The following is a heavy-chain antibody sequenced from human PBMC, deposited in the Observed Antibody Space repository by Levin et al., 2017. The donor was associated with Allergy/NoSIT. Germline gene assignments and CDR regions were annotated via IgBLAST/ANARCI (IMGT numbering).Heavy chain of an antibody. CDR2: ISSSSSYI. Sequence: GGSLRLSCAASGFTFSSYSMNWVRQAPGKGLEWVSSISSSSSYIYYADSVKGRFTISRDNAKNSLYLQMNSLRAEDTAVYYCARIRSITGTLNYYYYGMDVWGQGTTVTVSS. CDR1: GFTFSSYS. J-gene: IGHJ6*02. V-gene: IGHV3-21*01. D-gene: IGHD1-7*01. CDR3: ARIRSITGTLNYYYYGMDV.